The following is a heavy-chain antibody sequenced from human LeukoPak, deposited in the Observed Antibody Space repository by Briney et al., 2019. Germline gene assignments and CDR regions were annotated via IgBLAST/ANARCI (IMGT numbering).Heavy chain of an antibody. J-gene: IGHJ5*02. V-gene: IGHV1-18*01. CDR1: GYTFTSYG. Sequence: ASVKVSCKASGYTFTSYGISWVRQAPGQGLEWMGWFSAYNGNTNYAQKLQGRVTMTTDTSTSTAYMELRSLRSDDTAVYYCARGLWRYDFWSGYYPNWFDPWGQGTLVTVSS. CDR3: ARGLWRYDFWSGYYPNWFDP. D-gene: IGHD3-3*01. CDR2: FSAYNGNT.